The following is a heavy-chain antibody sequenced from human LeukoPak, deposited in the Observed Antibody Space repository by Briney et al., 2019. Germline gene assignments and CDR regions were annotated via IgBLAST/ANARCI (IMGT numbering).Heavy chain of an antibody. CDR2: IYTSGST. CDR3: VRLGGRDGYNYVFDYYYYMDV. J-gene: IGHJ6*03. CDR1: GGSISSYY. D-gene: IGHD5-24*01. Sequence: SETLSLTCTVSGGSISSYYWSWIRQPPGKGLEWIGYIYTSGSTNYNPSLKSRVTISVDTSKNQFSLKLSSVTAADTAVYYCVRLGGRDGYNYVFDYYYYMDVWGKGTTVTVSS. V-gene: IGHV4-4*09.